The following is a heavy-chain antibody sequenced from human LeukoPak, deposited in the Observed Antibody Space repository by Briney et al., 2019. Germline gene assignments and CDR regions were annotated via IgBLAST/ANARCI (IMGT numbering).Heavy chain of an antibody. Sequence: PSETLSLTCTVSGGSISSSSYYWGWIRQPAGKGLEWIGRIYTSGSTNYNPSLKSRVTMSVDTSKNQFSLKLSSVTAADTAVYYCAREDVDTAMVYFDYWGQGTLVTVSS. CDR2: IYTSGST. V-gene: IGHV4-61*02. CDR1: GGSISSSSYY. CDR3: AREDVDTAMVYFDY. J-gene: IGHJ4*02. D-gene: IGHD5-18*01.